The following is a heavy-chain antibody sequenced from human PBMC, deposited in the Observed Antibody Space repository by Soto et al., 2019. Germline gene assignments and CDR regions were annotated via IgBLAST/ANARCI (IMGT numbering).Heavy chain of an antibody. CDR2: IYSSGST. D-gene: IGHD3-3*01. CDR3: ARGQRFSDWFDP. CDR1: CGSCSGYY. V-gene: IGHV4-4*07. Sequence: SEALSLTCPVTCGSCSGYYWTCLRRSEGEGREWIWSIYSSGSTNYNPSIKSRVTISLDTSMNYFSLRLSSVTAADTAVYYCARGQRFSDWFDPWGQGTLLTVSS. J-gene: IGHJ5*02.